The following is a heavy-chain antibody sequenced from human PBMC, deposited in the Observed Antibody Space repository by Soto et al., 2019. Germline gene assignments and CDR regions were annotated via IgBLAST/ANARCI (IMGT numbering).Heavy chain of an antibody. V-gene: IGHV4-59*01. J-gene: IGHJ6*03. D-gene: IGHD3-16*02. CDR1: GGSISSYY. Sequence: SETLSLTCTVSGGSISSYYWSWIRQPPGKGLEWIGYIYYSGSTNYNPSLKSRVTISVDTSKNQFSLKLSSVTAADTAVYYCASQRYYDYIWGSYRLTSTWYYMDVWGKGTTVTVSS. CDR2: IYYSGST. CDR3: ASQRYYDYIWGSYRLTSTWYYMDV.